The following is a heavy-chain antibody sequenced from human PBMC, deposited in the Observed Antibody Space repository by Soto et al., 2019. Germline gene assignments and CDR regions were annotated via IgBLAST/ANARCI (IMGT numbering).Heavy chain of an antibody. CDR1: GYTLTELS. CDR2: INPNSGGT. Sequence: ASVKVSCKVSGYTLTELSMHWVRQAPGQGLEWMGWINPNSGGTNYAQKFQGWVTMTRDTSISTAYMELSRLRSDDTAVYYCARTRYYDSSGYYWYYFDYWGQG. CDR3: ARTRYYDSSGYYWYYFDY. J-gene: IGHJ4*02. V-gene: IGHV1-2*04. D-gene: IGHD3-22*01.